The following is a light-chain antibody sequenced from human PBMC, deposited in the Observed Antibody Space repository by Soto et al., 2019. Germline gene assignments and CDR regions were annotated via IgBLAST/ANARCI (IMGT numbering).Light chain of an antibody. CDR2: EAS. J-gene: IGKJ4*01. CDR1: QRISRW. Sequence: DIQMTQSPSTLSPSVGDRVTLTCRASQRISRWLAWYQQKPGKAPNLLIYEASSLESGVPSRFNGSGSGTEFTLTISSLQPDDFATYYCQQYNIYPLTFGGGTRWIA. CDR3: QQYNIYPLT. V-gene: IGKV1-5*03.